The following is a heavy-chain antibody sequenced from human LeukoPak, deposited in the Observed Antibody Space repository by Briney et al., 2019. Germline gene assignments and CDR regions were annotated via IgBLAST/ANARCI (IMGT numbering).Heavy chain of an antibody. V-gene: IGHV4-4*07. Sequence: SETLSLTGTGSGGSISSHYGSWIRQPAGKGLEWIGRVYTSGSTKYNPSLKSRVTMSVHTSKTQFSLKLSSVTAADTAVYYCARDLEEYYYDSSGYSPLDAFDIWGQGTMVTVSS. CDR3: ARDLEEYYYDSSGYSPLDAFDI. D-gene: IGHD3-22*01. J-gene: IGHJ3*02. CDR2: VYTSGST. CDR1: GGSISSHY.